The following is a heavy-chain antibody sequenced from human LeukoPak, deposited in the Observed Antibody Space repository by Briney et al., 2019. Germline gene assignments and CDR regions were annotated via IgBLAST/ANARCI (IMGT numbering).Heavy chain of an antibody. D-gene: IGHD6-13*01. V-gene: IGHV3-48*01. J-gene: IGHJ4*02. CDR1: GFTFSSYS. CDR3: ARDPLSSSSFDL. Sequence: GGSLRLSCAASGFTFSSYSMNWVRQAPGKGLEWVSYISSRSATIYYADSVKGRFTISRDNAKNSLYLQMNSLRAEDTAAYYCARDPLSSSSFDLWGQGTLVTVSS. CDR2: ISSRSATI.